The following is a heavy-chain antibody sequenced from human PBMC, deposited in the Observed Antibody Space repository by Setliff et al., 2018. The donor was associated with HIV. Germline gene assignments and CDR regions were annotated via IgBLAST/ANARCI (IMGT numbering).Heavy chain of an antibody. CDR3: AKSSPSIGYISDH. Sequence: LSLTCSVSGASISSYYWSWIRQPPGKGLEWIGYISPTGNTNYNPSLKSRVTISTDTSKNQLSLNVRSVTAADTAVYFCAKSSPSIGYISDHWGQGTLFTSPQ. J-gene: IGHJ4*02. CDR2: ISPTGNT. V-gene: IGHV4-59*03. D-gene: IGHD5-12*01. CDR1: GASISSYY.